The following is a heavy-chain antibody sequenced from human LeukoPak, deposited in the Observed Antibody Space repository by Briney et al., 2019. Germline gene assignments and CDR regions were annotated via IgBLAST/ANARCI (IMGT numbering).Heavy chain of an antibody. CDR1: GFTFSSYS. J-gene: IGHJ4*02. V-gene: IGHV3-48*01. D-gene: IGHD4-23*01. CDR3: AKDIYGGSWPNDY. Sequence: GGSLRLSCAASGFTFSSYSMNWVRQAPGKGLEWISYISSSSSTIYYADSVKGRFTISRDNAKNSLYLQMNSLRAEDTAVYYCAKDIYGGSWPNDYWGQGTLVTVSS. CDR2: ISSSSSTI.